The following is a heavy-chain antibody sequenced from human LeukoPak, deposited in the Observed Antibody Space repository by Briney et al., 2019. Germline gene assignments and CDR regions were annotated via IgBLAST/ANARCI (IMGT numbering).Heavy chain of an antibody. V-gene: IGHV4-59*08. CDR2: IYYSGST. CDR1: GASIRSYY. CDR3: ARDNIVVVAATKAYYFDY. J-gene: IGHJ4*02. Sequence: KASETLSLTCTVSGASIRSYYWTWIRQPPGKGLEWIGYIYYSGSTYYNPSLKSRVTISVDTSKNQFSLKLSSVTAADTAVYYCARDNIVVVAATKAYYFDYWGQGTLVTVSS. D-gene: IGHD2-15*01.